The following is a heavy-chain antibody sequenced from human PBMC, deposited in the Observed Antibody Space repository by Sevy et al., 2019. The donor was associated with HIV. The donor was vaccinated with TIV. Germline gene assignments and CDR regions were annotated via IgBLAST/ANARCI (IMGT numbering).Heavy chain of an antibody. CDR3: TTQIPHCSSTSCYTFWFDP. J-gene: IGHJ5*02. Sequence: GGSLRLSCAASGFTFSNAWMSWVRLAPGKGLEWVGRIKSKTDGGTTDYTAPVKGRFTISRDDSKNTLYLQMNSLKTEDTAVYYCTTQIPHCSSTSCYTFWFDPWGQGALVTVSS. CDR2: IKSKTDGGTT. CDR1: GFTFSNAW. V-gene: IGHV3-15*01. D-gene: IGHD2-2*02.